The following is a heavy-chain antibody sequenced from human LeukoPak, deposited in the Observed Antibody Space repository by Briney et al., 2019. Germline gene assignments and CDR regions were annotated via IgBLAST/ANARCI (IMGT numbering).Heavy chain of an antibody. CDR3: ARVPYGDYDNWFDP. CDR2: IYYSGST. D-gene: IGHD4-17*01. V-gene: IGHV4-59*01. Sequence: SETLSLTCTVSGGPISSYYWSWIRQPPGKGLEWIGYIYYSGSTNYNPSLKSRVTISVDTSKNQFSLKLSSVTAADTAVYYCARVPYGDYDNWFDPWGQGTLVTVSS. J-gene: IGHJ5*02. CDR1: GGPISSYY.